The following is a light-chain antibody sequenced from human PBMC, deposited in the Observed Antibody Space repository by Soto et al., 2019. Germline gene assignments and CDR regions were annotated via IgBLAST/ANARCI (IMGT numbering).Light chain of an antibody. CDR2: EVS. CDR1: SSDVGGYNY. V-gene: IGLV2-14*01. J-gene: IGLJ1*01. CDR3: SSYTSSSTLV. Sequence: QSALTQPASVSGSPGQSITISCTGTSSDVGGYNYVSWYQQHPGKAPKLMIYEVSNRPSGVSNRFSGSKSGNTASLTISGLQAEDEADSYGSSYTSSSTLVFGTGTKVTVL.